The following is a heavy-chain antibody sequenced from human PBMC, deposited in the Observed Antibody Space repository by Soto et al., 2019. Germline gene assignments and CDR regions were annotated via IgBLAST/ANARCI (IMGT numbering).Heavy chain of an antibody. CDR3: ASSPRIVVVVNSDYYYYYGMEV. J-gene: IGHJ6*04. Sequence: PWGSLRLSCAASGFTFSSYSMNWVRQTPGKGLEWVSSISSSISYIYYADSVKGRFTISRDNAKNSLYLQMKSLRTEDTAVYYCASSPRIVVVVNSDYYYYYGMEVWGKENTVNVSS. CDR1: GFTFSSYS. D-gene: IGHD2-15*01. V-gene: IGHV3-21*01. CDR2: ISSSISYI.